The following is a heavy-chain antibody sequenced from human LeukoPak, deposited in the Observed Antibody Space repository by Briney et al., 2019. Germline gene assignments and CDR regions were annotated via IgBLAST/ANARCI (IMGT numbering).Heavy chain of an antibody. CDR2: ISSSSSYI. CDR1: GFTFSSYS. V-gene: IGHV3-21*01. Sequence: PGGSLRLSCAASGFTFSSYSMNWVRQAPGKGLEWVSPISSSSSYIYYADSVKGRFTISRDNAKNSLYLQMNSLRAEDTAVYYCARDLDTAMVFDYWGQGTLVTVSS. D-gene: IGHD5-18*01. J-gene: IGHJ4*02. CDR3: ARDLDTAMVFDY.